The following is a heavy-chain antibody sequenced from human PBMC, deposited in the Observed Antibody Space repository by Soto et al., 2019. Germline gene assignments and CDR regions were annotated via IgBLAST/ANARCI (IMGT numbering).Heavy chain of an antibody. V-gene: IGHV1-3*01. CDR3: ARDGSGSYYLYYYYGMDV. D-gene: IGHD3-10*01. CDR2: INAGNGNT. CDR1: GYTFTSYA. Sequence: ASVKVSCKASGYTFTSYAMHWVRQAPGQRLEWMGWINAGNGNTNYAQKLQGRVTMTTDTSTSTAYMELRSLRSDDTAVYYCARDGSGSYYLYYYYGMDVWGQGTTVTVSS. J-gene: IGHJ6*02.